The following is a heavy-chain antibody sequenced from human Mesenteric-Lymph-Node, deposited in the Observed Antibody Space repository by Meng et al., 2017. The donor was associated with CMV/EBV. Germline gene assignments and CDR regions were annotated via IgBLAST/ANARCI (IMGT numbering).Heavy chain of an antibody. J-gene: IGHJ5*02. CDR1: GFTFSSYN. D-gene: IGHD2-15*01. Sequence: GESLKISCAASGFTFSSYNMNWVRQAPGKGLEWVSVIYSGGSTYYADSVKGRFTISRDKSKNTLYLQMNSLKAEDTAVYYCARELRLSTWGQGTLVTVSS. V-gene: IGHV3-53*01. CDR3: ARELRLST. CDR2: IYSGGST.